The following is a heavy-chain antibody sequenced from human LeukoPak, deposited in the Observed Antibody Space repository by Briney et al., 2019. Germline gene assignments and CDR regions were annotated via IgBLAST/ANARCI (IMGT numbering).Heavy chain of an antibody. CDR3: AREGHYYGSGSPDY. V-gene: IGHV3-53*05. D-gene: IGHD3-10*01. Sequence: GGSLRLSCAASGFTVSSNYMSWVRQAPGKGLEWVSVIYSGGSTYYADSVKGRFTISRDNSKNTLYLQMNSLRAEDTAVYYCAREGHYYGSGSPDYWGQGTLVTVSS. CDR2: IYSGGST. CDR1: GFTVSSNY. J-gene: IGHJ4*02.